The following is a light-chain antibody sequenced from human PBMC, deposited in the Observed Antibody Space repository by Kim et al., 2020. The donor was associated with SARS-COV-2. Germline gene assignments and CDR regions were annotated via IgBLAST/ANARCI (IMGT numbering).Light chain of an antibody. Sequence: QSGLTQPPSVSGTPGQRVTFSCSGSRSNIGGNAVTWYQQLPGTAPKLLIYTNDQRPFGVPDRFSGSRSGTSASLAISGLQSEDEADYYCATWDDTLNGWVFGGGTQLTVL. J-gene: IGLJ3*02. CDR3: ATWDDTLNGWV. CDR1: RSNIGGNA. CDR2: TND. V-gene: IGLV1-44*01.